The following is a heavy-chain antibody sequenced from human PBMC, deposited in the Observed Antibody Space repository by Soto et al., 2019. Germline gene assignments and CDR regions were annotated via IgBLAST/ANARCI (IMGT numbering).Heavy chain of an antibody. CDR2: ITPFNGNT. CDR3: ASPIDCSCGSCSPKGGAFDI. D-gene: IGHD2-15*01. V-gene: IGHV1-45*02. Sequence: QMQLVQSGAEVKKTGSSVKVSCKASGYTFTYRYLHWVRQAPGQALEWMGWITPFNGNTNYAQKFQDRVTITRDRSMSTAYMEMSSLRSEDTAMYYCASPIDCSCGSCSPKGGAFDIWGQGTMVTVSS. CDR1: GYTFTYRY. J-gene: IGHJ3*02.